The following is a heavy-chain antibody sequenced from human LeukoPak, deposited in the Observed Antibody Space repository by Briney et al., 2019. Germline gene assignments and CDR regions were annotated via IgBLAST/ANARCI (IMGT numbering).Heavy chain of an antibody. D-gene: IGHD6-13*01. J-gene: IGHJ6*02. CDR1: GFTVSSNY. CDR2: IYSGGST. CDR3: ARDESSSWYVSRINYYYGMDV. Sequence: GGSLRLSCAASGFTVSSNYMSWVRQAPEKGLEWVSVIYSGGSTYYADSVKGRFTISRDNSKNTLYLQMNSLRAEDTAVYYCARDESSSWYVSRINYYYGMDVWGQGTTVTVSS. V-gene: IGHV3-53*01.